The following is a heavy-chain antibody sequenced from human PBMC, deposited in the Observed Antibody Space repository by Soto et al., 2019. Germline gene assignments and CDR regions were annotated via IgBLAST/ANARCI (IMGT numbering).Heavy chain of an antibody. V-gene: IGHV5-10-1*01. CDR3: ASLRFLEWPDAFDI. CDR1: GYSFTSYW. J-gene: IGHJ3*02. CDR2: IDPSDSYT. D-gene: IGHD3-3*01. Sequence: PGESLKISCKGSGYSFTSYWISWVRQMPGKGLEWMGRIDPSDSYTNYSPSFQGHVTISADKSISTAYPQWSSLKASDTAMYYCASLRFLEWPDAFDIWGQGTMVTVSS.